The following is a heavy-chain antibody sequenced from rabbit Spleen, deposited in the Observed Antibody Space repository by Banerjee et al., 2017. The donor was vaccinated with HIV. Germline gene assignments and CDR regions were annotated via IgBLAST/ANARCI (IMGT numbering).Heavy chain of an antibody. CDR2: IYTGNGKT. D-gene: IGHD8-1*01. Sequence: QEQLVESGGGLVQPEGSLTLTCKASGFDFSRGYDMCWVRQAPGRGLEWVGCIYTGNGKTYYASWAKGRFTISKSSSTTVTLQMTSLTAADTATYFCARDAGSYDYIDVYFNLWGQGTLVTVS. J-gene: IGHJ4*01. V-gene: IGHV1S45*01. CDR3: ARDAGSYDYIDVYFNL. CDR1: GFDFSRGYD.